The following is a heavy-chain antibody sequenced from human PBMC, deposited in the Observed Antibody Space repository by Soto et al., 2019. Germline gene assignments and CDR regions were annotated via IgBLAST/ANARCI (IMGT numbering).Heavy chain of an antibody. D-gene: IGHD3-16*01. J-gene: IGHJ5*02. CDR3: ARMATFGSLNWFDP. Sequence: SVKVSCKASGYSFTNNDVTWVRQATGQGLEWMGWMNPGSGDTGYAQKFQGRVTMTRDISIATAYMELSSLRSDDTAIYYCARMATFGSLNWFDPWGQGTLVTVSS. CDR2: MNPGSGDT. CDR1: GYSFTNND. V-gene: IGHV1-8*01.